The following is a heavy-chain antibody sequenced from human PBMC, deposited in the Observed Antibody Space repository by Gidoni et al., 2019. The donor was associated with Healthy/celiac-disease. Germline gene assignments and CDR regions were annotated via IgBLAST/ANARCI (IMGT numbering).Heavy chain of an antibody. V-gene: IGHV4-39*07. J-gene: IGHJ6*02. CDR1: GGSISSSSYY. Sequence: QLQLQESGPGLVKPSETLSLTCTVSGGSISSSSYYWGWIRQPPGKGLEWSGSIYYSGSTYYNPALKSRVTISVDTSKNQFSLKLSSVTAADTAVYYCARDRRRNYYYGMDVWGQGTTVTVSS. CDR2: IYYSGST. CDR3: ARDRRRNYYYGMDV.